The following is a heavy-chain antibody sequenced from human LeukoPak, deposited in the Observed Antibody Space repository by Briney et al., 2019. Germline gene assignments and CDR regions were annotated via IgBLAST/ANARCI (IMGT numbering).Heavy chain of an antibody. J-gene: IGHJ4*02. CDR2: IIPIFGTA. V-gene: IGHV1-69*05. CDR3: AGLSYSGSYTADY. CDR1: GGTFSSYA. D-gene: IGHD1-26*01. Sequence: SVKVSCKASGGTFSSYAISWVRQAPGQGLKWMGRIIPIFGTANYAQKFQGRVTITTDESTSTAYMELSSLRSEDTAVYYCAGLSYSGSYTADYWGQGTLVTVSS.